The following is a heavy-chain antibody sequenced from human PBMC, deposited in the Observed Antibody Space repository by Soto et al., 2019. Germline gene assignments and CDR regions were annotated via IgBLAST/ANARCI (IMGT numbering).Heavy chain of an antibody. D-gene: IGHD2-2*01. V-gene: IGHV3-73*01. CDR2: IRSKANSYAT. J-gene: IGHJ6*02. CDR3: TRHLPDIVVVPASDGMDV. Sequence: RLSCAASGFXFSGSAMHWVRQASGKGLEWVGRIRSKANSYATAYAASVKGRFTISRDDSKNTAYLQMNSLKTEDTAVYYCTRHLPDIVVVPASDGMDVWGQGTTVTVSS. CDR1: GFXFSGSA.